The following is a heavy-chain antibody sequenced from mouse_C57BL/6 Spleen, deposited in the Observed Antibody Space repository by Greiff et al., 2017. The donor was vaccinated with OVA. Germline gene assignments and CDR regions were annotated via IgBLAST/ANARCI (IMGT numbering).Heavy chain of an antibody. Sequence: QVQLQQPGAELVKPGASVKMSCKASGYTFTSYWITWVKQRPGQGLEWIGDSYPGSGSTNYNEKFKSKATLTVDTSSSTAYMQLSSLTSEDSAVYYCARETGNSPWFAYWGQGTLVTVSA. CDR2: SYPGSGST. CDR1: GYTFTSYW. J-gene: IGHJ3*01. D-gene: IGHD2-1*01. V-gene: IGHV1-55*01. CDR3: ARETGNSPWFAY.